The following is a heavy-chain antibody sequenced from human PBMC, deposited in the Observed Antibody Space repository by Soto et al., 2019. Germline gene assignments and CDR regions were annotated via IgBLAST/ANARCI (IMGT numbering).Heavy chain of an antibody. Sequence: GGSLRLSCAASGFTVSSNYMSWVRQAPGKGLEWVSVIYSGGSTYYADSAKGRFTISRDNSKNTLYLQMNSMRAEDTAVYYCARLGAAGGGMDVWGQGTTVTVSS. V-gene: IGHV3-53*01. D-gene: IGHD1-26*01. CDR2: IYSGGST. J-gene: IGHJ6*02. CDR3: ARLGAAGGGMDV. CDR1: GFTVSSNY.